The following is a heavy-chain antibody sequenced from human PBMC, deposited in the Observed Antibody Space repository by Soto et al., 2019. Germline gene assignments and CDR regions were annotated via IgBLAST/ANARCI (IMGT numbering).Heavy chain of an antibody. Sequence: QVQLVQSGAGVKKPGSSVKVSCKASGGTFSSYAISWVRQAPGQGLEWMGGIIPIFGTANYAQKFQGRVTITADESTSTAYMELSSLRSEDTAVYYCARNNVDTAMAYGWFDPWGQGTLVTVSS. CDR3: ARNNVDTAMAYGWFDP. V-gene: IGHV1-69*01. CDR2: IIPIFGTA. CDR1: GGTFSSYA. J-gene: IGHJ5*02. D-gene: IGHD5-18*01.